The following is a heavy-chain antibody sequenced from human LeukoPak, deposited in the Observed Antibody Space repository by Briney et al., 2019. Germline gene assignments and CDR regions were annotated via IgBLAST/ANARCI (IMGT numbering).Heavy chain of an antibody. J-gene: IGHJ6*03. Sequence: GGSLRLSCAASGLTFSNYGMSWVRQAPGKGLEWVSYISSSGSTIYYADSVKGRFTISRDNAKNSLYLQMNSLRAEDTAVYYCARDLLGYNYYYMDVWGKGTTVTVSS. CDR3: ARDLLGYNYYYMDV. D-gene: IGHD3-16*02. CDR1: GLTFSNYG. CDR2: ISSSGSTI. V-gene: IGHV3-48*04.